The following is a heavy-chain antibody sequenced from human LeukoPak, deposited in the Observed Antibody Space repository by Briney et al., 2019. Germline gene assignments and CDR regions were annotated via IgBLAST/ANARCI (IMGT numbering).Heavy chain of an antibody. D-gene: IGHD2-8*01. CDR1: GASISSSY. V-gene: IGHV4-59*03. J-gene: IGHJ5*02. CDR2: IYNRDT. Sequence: ASETLSLTCSVSGASISSSYWSWLRQPPGKGLEWIAHIYNRDTNYNPSLQSRVTISLDTSMNQFSLKLTSVTAADTAVYYCAKNGRTWPSWGRGTLVTVSS. CDR3: AKNGRTWPS.